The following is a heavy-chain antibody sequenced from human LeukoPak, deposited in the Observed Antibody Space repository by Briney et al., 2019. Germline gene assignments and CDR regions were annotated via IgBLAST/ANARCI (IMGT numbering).Heavy chain of an antibody. D-gene: IGHD2-2*01. J-gene: IGHJ6*02. CDR1: GFTFSSYA. CDR2: ISSNGGST. CDR3: ARVECSSTRCETQTNYYYYYGMDV. V-gene: IGHV3-64*01. Sequence: GGSLRLSCAASGFTFSSYAMHWVRQAPGKGLEYVSAISSNGGSTYYANSVKGRFTISRDNSKNTLYLQMGSLRAEDMAVYYCARVECSSTRCETQTNYYYYYGMDVWGQGTTVTVSS.